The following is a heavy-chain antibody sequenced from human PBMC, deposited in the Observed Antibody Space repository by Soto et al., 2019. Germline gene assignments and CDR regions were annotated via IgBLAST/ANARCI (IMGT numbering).Heavy chain of an antibody. CDR3: ARGGRYTYGAYFDF. Sequence: SETLSLTCAVSGGSISSGGYSWSWIRQHPGKGLEWIGYIYYSGSTYYNPSLKSRVTISVDTSKNQFSLKLSSVTAADTAVYFCARGGRYTYGAYFDFWGQGMLVTVSS. J-gene: IGHJ4*02. D-gene: IGHD5-18*01. CDR1: GGSISSGGYS. V-gene: IGHV4-31*11. CDR2: IYYSGST.